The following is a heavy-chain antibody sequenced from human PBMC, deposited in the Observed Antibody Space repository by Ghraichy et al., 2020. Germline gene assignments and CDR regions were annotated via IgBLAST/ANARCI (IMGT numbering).Heavy chain of an antibody. CDR3: ARDSGRFFIDF. Sequence: GGSLRLSCAASGFTFSDYWMTWVRQAPGKGLEWVANIKPDGSIKSCVDSLKGRFTISRDNAKNSLFLLMNSLRVKDTAVYYCARDSGRFFIDFWGHGTLLTVSS. CDR1: GFTFSDYW. V-gene: IGHV3-7*05. D-gene: IGHD6-19*01. CDR2: IKPDGSIK. J-gene: IGHJ4*01.